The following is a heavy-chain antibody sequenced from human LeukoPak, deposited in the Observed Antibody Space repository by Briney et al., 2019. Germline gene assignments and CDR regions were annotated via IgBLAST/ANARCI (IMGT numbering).Heavy chain of an antibody. CDR3: AKSRTPHIAARQGFDY. Sequence: GGSLRLSCAASGFTFSSYAMSWVRQAPGKGLEWVSAISGSGGSTYYADSVKGRFTISRDNSKNTLYLQMNSLRAEDTAVYYCAKSRTPHIAARQGFDYWGQGTLVTVSS. CDR2: ISGSGGST. V-gene: IGHV3-23*01. J-gene: IGHJ4*02. CDR1: GFTFSSYA. D-gene: IGHD6-6*01.